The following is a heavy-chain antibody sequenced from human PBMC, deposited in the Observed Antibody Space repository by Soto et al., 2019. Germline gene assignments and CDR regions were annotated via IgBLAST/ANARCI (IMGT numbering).Heavy chain of an antibody. J-gene: IGHJ4*02. V-gene: IGHV3-21*06. CDR2: ISSTTNYI. CDR1: GFTFTRYS. CDR3: ARESEDLTSNFDY. Sequence: PXETLSLSCAASGFTFTRYSMNWVRQAPGKGLDWVSSISSTTNYIYYGDSMKGRFTISRDNAKNSLYLEMNSLRAEDTAVYYCARESEDLTSNFDYWGQGTLVTVSS.